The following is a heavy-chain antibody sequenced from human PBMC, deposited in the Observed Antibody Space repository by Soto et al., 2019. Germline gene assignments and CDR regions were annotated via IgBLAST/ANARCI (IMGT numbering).Heavy chain of an antibody. CDR1: GGSISSSSYY. CDR2: IYYSGST. V-gene: IGHV4-39*01. Sequence: SETLSLTCTVSGGSISSSSYYWGWIRQPPGKGLEWIGSIYYSGSTYYNPSLKSRVTISVDTSKNQFSLKLSSVTAADTAVYYCARRKKGVTGTTGNWFDPWGQGTLVTVSS. CDR3: ARRKKGVTGTTGNWFDP. J-gene: IGHJ5*02. D-gene: IGHD1-20*01.